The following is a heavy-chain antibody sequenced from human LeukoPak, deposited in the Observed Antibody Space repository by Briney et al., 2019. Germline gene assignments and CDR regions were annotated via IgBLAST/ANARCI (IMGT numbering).Heavy chain of an antibody. D-gene: IGHD3-10*01. Sequence: PGRSLRLSCAASGFTFDDYAMHWVRQAPGKGLEWVSGISWNSGSIGYADSVKGRFTISRDSAKQSIYLQMNSLRAEDTSVYYCTRDLTYYGSMDVWGQGTTVTVSS. CDR3: TRDLTYYGSMDV. CDR1: GFTFDDYA. J-gene: IGHJ6*02. V-gene: IGHV3-9*01. CDR2: ISWNSGSI.